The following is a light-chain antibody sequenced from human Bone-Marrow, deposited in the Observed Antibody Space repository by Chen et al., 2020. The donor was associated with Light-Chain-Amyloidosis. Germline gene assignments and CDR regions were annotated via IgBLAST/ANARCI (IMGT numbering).Light chain of an antibody. CDR1: NIGSTS. V-gene: IGLV3-21*02. CDR3: QVWDRSSDRPV. J-gene: IGLJ3*02. Sequence: SYVLTQPSSVSVAPGQTATIACGGNNIGSTSVHWYQQTPGQAPLLVVYDDSDRPSGLPERLSGSNSGNTATLTISRVEAGDEADYYCQVWDRSSDRPVFSGGTKLTVL. CDR2: DDS.